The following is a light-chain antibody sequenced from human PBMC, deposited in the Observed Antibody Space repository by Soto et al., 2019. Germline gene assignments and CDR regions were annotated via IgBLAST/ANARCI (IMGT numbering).Light chain of an antibody. Sequence: QSVLTQPRSVSGSPGQSVTSACTGTSNDVGGYNYVSWYQQHPGKAPKLMIYDVSKRPSGVPDRFSGSKSGNTASLTISGLQAEDEADYYCCSYAGSYTYVFGTGTKVTVL. J-gene: IGLJ1*01. CDR3: CSYAGSYTYV. V-gene: IGLV2-11*01. CDR2: DVS. CDR1: SNDVGGYNY.